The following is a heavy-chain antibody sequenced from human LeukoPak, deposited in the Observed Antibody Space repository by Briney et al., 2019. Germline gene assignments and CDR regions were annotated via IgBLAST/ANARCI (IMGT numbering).Heavy chain of an antibody. CDR1: GFTFSTYA. V-gene: IGHV3-30-3*01. J-gene: IGHJ4*02. CDR2: TSFDESNK. D-gene: IGHD6-19*01. CDR3: AVVAGRFPPDY. Sequence: GGSLRLSCAASGFTFSTYAMHWVRQAPGKGLEWVAFTSFDESNKFYADSVEGRFTISRDNSKNTLFLQLENLRVDDTAMYYCAVVAGRFPPDYWGQGTLVTVSS.